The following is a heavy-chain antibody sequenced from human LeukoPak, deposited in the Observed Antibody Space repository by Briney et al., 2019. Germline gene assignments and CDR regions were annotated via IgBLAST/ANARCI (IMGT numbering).Heavy chain of an antibody. V-gene: IGHV4-59*01. CDR1: GGSINNYY. J-gene: IGHJ5*02. D-gene: IGHD1-14*01. CDR2: VWYSGTT. CDR3: AKGGPEASAGLTWFDP. Sequence: SETLSLTCTVSGGSINNYYWYWMRQPPGKGLEWIGYVWYSGTTKYNPSLKSRVTISVDTSKNQFSLKLNYVTAADTAVYYCAKGGPEASAGLTWFDPWGQGTRVTVSS.